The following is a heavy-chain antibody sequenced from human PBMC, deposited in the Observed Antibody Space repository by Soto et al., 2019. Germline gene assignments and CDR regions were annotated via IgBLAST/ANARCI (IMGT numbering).Heavy chain of an antibody. CDR2: INSDGSST. Sequence: EVQLVESGGGLVQPGGSLRLSCAASGFTFSSYWMHWVRQAPGKGLVWVSHINSDGSSTNYADSVKGRFTISRDNAKNTLSLQMNSLSAEDTAVYYCARAHFPYYYVSSGSTGYWGQGTLVTVSS. D-gene: IGHD3-22*01. CDR1: GFTFSSYW. CDR3: ARAHFPYYYVSSGSTGY. J-gene: IGHJ4*02. V-gene: IGHV3-74*01.